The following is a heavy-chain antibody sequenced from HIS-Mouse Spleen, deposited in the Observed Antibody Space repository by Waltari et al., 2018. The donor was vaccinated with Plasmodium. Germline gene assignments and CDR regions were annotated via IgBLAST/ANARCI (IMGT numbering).Heavy chain of an antibody. D-gene: IGHD6-6*01. Sequence: QVQLQESGPGLVKPSETLSLTCTVSGGSISSYYWSWIRQPPGKGLEWIAYIYYSWSTNYNPSLKSRVTISVDTSKNQFSLKLSSVTAADTAVFYCARGGYSSSSYYFDYWGQGTLVTVSS. CDR3: ARGGYSSSSYYFDY. V-gene: IGHV4-59*01. J-gene: IGHJ4*02. CDR1: GGSISSYY. CDR2: IYYSWST.